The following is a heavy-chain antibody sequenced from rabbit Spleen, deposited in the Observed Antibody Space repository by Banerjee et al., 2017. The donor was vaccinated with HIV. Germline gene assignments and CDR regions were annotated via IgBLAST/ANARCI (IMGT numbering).Heavy chain of an antibody. CDR1: GLDFSSSYW. D-gene: IGHD8-1*01. Sequence: EESGGGLVQPEGSLTLTCTASGLDFSSSYWICWVRQAPGKGLEWIACIYAGSSGTTYYASGAKGRFTISKTSSTTVTLQMTRLTAADTATYFCARDTGSSFSTYGMDLWGPGTLVTVS. V-gene: IGHV1S45*01. CDR3: ARDTGSSFSTYGMDL. J-gene: IGHJ6*01. CDR2: IYAGSSGTT.